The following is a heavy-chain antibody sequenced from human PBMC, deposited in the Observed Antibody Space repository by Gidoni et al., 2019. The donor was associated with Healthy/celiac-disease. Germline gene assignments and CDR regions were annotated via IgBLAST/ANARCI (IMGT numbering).Heavy chain of an antibody. CDR1: GLTFSSDA. V-gene: IGHV3-23*01. CDR2: ISGSGGST. D-gene: IGHD3-10*02. Sequence: EVQLLASGGGLVQPGGSLSLSCAASGLTFSSDARSWVRQAPGKGLEWVSAISGSGGSTYYADAVKGRFTISRDNSKNTLYLQRNSLRAEDTAVYYCATFTFHYVGYFDYWGQGTLVTVSS. CDR3: ATFTFHYVGYFDY. J-gene: IGHJ4*02.